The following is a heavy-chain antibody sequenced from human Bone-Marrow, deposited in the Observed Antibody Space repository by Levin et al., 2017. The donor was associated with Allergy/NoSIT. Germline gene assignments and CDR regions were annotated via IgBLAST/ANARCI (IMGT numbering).Heavy chain of an antibody. CDR1: GFPFRSYS. CDR3: ARGLEYSGLP. CDR2: ITSSGTYI. D-gene: IGHD5-12*01. J-gene: IGHJ5*02. V-gene: IGHV3-21*01. Sequence: LSLTCAASGFPFRSYSMNWVRQAPGKGLDWVSSITSSGTYIYYADSVKGRFTISRDNAKNSLFLQMNSLTAADTAVYYCARGLEYSGLPWGQGTLVTVSS.